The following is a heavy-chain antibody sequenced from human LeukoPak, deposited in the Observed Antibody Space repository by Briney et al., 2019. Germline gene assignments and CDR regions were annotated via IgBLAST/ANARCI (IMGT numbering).Heavy chain of an antibody. D-gene: IGHD3-10*01. V-gene: IGHV3-23*01. Sequence: GGSLRLSCAASGFTFASYAMSWVRQAPGKGLEWVSAISGSGGSIYYADSVKGRFTTSRDNSNNTLYLQMNSLRAEDTAVYYCAKGGISGLYGLDVWGQGTTVAVFS. CDR3: AKGGISGLYGLDV. J-gene: IGHJ6*02. CDR2: ISGSGGSI. CDR1: GFTFASYA.